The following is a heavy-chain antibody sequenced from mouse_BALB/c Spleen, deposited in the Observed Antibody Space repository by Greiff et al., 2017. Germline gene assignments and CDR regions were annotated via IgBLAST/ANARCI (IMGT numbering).Heavy chain of an antibody. V-gene: IGHV3-2*02. J-gene: IGHJ4*01. CDR2: ISYSGST. D-gene: IGHD2-2*01. CDR1: GYSITSDYA. Sequence: EVQLVESGPGLVKPSQSLSLTCTVTGYSITSDYAWNWIRQFPGNKLEWMGYISYSGSTSYNPSLKSRISITRDTSKNQFFLQLNSVTTEDTATYYCARPYGYDGDYYAMDYWGQGTSVTVSS. CDR3: ARPYGYDGDYYAMDY.